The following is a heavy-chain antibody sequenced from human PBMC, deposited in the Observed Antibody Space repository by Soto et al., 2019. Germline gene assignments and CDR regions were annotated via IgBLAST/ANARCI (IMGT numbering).Heavy chain of an antibody. CDR2: IDPSDSYT. V-gene: IGHV5-10-1*01. J-gene: IGHJ6*02. D-gene: IGHD2-2*01. Sequence: GESLKISYKGSGCSFTSYWISWVRQMPGKGLEWMGRIDPSDSYTNYSPSFQGHVTISADKSISTAYLQWRSLKASDTAMYYCARLGCSSTSCYAHYYYGMDVRGQGTTVTVPS. CDR3: ARLGCSSTSCYAHYYYGMDV. CDR1: GCSFTSYW.